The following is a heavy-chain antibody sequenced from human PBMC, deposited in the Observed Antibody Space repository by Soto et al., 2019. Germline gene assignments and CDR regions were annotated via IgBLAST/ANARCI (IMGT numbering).Heavy chain of an antibody. J-gene: IGHJ3*02. CDR2: IIPIFGTA. Sequence: QVQLVQSGAEVKKPGPSVKVSCKASGGTFSSYAISWVRQAPGQGLEWMGGIIPIFGTANYAQKIQGRVTITADESTSTAYMELSSLRSEDTAVYDCASREGVTMGHAFDIWGQGTMVTVSS. CDR1: GGTFSSYA. CDR3: ASREGVTMGHAFDI. D-gene: IGHD3-10*01. V-gene: IGHV1-69*12.